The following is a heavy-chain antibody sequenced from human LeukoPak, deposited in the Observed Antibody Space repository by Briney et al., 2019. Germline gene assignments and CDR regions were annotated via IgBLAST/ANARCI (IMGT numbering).Heavy chain of an antibody. CDR2: ISYDGSNK. V-gene: IGHV3-30-3*01. CDR1: GFTFSSYA. J-gene: IGHJ2*01. Sequence: QAGGSLRLSCAASGFTFSSYAMHWVRQAPGKGLEWVAVISYDGSNKYYADSVKGRFTISRDNSKNTLYLQMNSLRAEDTAVYYCAKDPHGYYGSGTGWYFDLWGRGTLVTVSS. CDR3: AKDPHGYYGSGTGWYFDL. D-gene: IGHD3-10*01.